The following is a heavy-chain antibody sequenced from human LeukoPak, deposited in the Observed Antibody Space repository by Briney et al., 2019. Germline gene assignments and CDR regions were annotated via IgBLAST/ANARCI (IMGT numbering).Heavy chain of an antibody. D-gene: IGHD2-2*01. CDR3: TRLSRYCSSSSCRTSQYYFDY. J-gene: IGHJ4*02. V-gene: IGHV4-59*11. Sequence: KPSETLSLTCSVSGGSISDHHWSWIRQSPEKGREWIGYIYYTGSTNYNPSLKSRVSMSVARNQFSLNLRSVTAADSAVYYCTRLSRYCSSSSCRTSQYYFDYWGQGAPVTVSS. CDR2: IYYTGST. CDR1: GGSISDHH.